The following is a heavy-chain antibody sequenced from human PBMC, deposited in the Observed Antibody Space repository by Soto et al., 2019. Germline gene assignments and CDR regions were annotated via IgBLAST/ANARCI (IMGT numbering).Heavy chain of an antibody. J-gene: IGHJ4*02. D-gene: IGHD3-22*01. Sequence: EVQLVESGGGLVQPGGSLRLSCVASGFTFRSYWMTWVRQAPGKGLEWVANIKQDGSEKYYVDSVEGRFTISRDNAKNPLYLQMNSVRAEDTAVYYCARDKAYYDSSGYHSLFDYWGQGTLVTVSS. V-gene: IGHV3-7*01. CDR3: ARDKAYYDSSGYHSLFDY. CDR1: GFTFRSYW. CDR2: IKQDGSEK.